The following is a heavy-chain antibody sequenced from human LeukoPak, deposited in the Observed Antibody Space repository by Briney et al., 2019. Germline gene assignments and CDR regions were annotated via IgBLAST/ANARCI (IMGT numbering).Heavy chain of an antibody. V-gene: IGHV3-23*01. D-gene: IGHD2-21*01. Sequence: GGSLRLSCAASGFTFSIYAMSWVRQAPGKGLEEGSGISGSGGSTYYADSAKGRVTISRDNSKNTLYLQMNSLRAEHTCVYYRAKDLHVVLSNGFVPWGQGTLVTVSS. CDR3: AKDLHVVLSNGFVP. CDR2: ISGSGGST. CDR1: GFTFSIYA. J-gene: IGHJ5*02.